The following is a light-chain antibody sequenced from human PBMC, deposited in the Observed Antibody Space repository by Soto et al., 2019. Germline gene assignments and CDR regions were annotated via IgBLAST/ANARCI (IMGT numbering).Light chain of an antibody. CDR2: TNG. J-gene: IGLJ1*01. CDR3: SSYAGSYTYV. CDR1: SSNIGAGYD. V-gene: IGLV1-40*01. Sequence: QSVLTQPPSVSGAPGQRVTISCTGTSSNIGAGYDVNWYQHLPGAAPKLLIYTNGNRPSGVPDRFSGSKSGTSASLAITGLQAEDEADYYCSSYAGSYTYVFATGTKVTVL.